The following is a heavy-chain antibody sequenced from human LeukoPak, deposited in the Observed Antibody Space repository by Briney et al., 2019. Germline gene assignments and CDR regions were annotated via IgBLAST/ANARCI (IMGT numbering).Heavy chain of an antibody. CDR3: ARGSYGLGGYYDYYFDF. V-gene: IGHV6-1*01. D-gene: IGHD3-10*01. CDR2: TYCRSQCIS. CDR1: GDSVSAYRAV. Sequence: SQTLSLTCAISGDSVSAYRAVWAWFRQSPSGGLEWLGRTYCRSQCISDYAESVNGRINISPDTSTNQFSLQLNYVTPEDTAVYYCARGSYGLGGYYDYYFDFWGQGTLVTVSS. J-gene: IGHJ4*02.